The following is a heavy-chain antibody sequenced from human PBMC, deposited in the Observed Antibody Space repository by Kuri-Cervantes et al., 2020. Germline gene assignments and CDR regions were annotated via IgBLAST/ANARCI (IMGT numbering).Heavy chain of an antibody. CDR2: IIPIFGTA. CDR1: GGTFSSYA. CDR3: ARPLQQSRYDYYYYGMDV. D-gene: IGHD1-1*01. J-gene: IGHJ6*02. Sequence: SVKVSCKASGGTFSSYAISWVRQAPGQGLEWMGGIIPIFGTANYAQKFQGRVTITADESTSTAYMELSSLRSEDTAVYYCARPLQQSRYDYYYYGMDVWGQGTTVTVSS. V-gene: IGHV1-69*13.